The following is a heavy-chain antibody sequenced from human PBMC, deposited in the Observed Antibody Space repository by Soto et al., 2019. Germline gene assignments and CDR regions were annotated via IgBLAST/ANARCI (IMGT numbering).Heavy chain of an antibody. CDR1: GGSIGSLY. CDR3: ARSHSFDGSIYHYYFDF. V-gene: IGHV4-59*11. CDR2: IYASRAT. D-gene: IGHD3-3*02. Sequence: PSQTLRLTWTVSGGSIGSLYWSWIRQSPGGTLEWIGYIYASRATTYNPSLESRITMSVDIPNNEFSLDLTSVTAADTAVYYCARSHSFDGSIYHYYFDFWGQGTLVTVS. J-gene: IGHJ4*02.